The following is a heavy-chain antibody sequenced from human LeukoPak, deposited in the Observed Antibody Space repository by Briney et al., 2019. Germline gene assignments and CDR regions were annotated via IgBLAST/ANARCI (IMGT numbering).Heavy chain of an antibody. CDR3: ARRDYHDSSGYGY. D-gene: IGHD3-22*01. CDR1: GGSISSYY. CDR2: IYYSGST. Sequence: PSETLSLTCTVSGGSISSYYWSWIRQPPGKGLEWIGYIYYSGSTNYNPSLKSRVTISVDTSKNQFSLRLSSVTAADTAVYYCARRDYHDSSGYGYWGQGTLVTVSS. V-gene: IGHV4-59*08. J-gene: IGHJ4*02.